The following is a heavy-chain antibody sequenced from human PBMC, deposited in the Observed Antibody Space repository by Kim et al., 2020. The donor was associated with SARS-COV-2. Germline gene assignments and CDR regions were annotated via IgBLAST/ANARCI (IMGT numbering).Heavy chain of an antibody. Sequence: YYADSVKGRFTISRDNSKNTLYLQMNSLRAEDTAVYYCARDRYSGYDFLRWGQGTLVTVSS. CDR3: ARDRYSGYDFLR. V-gene: IGHV3-30*01. J-gene: IGHJ4*02. D-gene: IGHD5-12*01.